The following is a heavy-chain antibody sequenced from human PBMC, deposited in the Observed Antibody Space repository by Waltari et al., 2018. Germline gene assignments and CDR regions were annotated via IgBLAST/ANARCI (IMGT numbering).Heavy chain of an antibody. D-gene: IGHD4-17*01. CDR1: GYTFTSYD. V-gene: IGHV1-69*01. CDR2: IIPIFGTA. J-gene: IGHJ3*02. Sequence: QVQLVQSGAEVKKPGASVKVSCKASGYTFTSYDISWVRQAPGQGLEWMGGIIPIFGTANYAQKFQGRVTITADESTSTAYMELSSLRSEDTAVYYCARDLYGGNSVDAFDIWGQGTMVTVSS. CDR3: ARDLYGGNSVDAFDI.